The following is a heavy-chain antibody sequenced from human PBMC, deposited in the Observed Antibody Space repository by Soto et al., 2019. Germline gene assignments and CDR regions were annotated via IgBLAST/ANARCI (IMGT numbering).Heavy chain of an antibody. V-gene: IGHV3-30-3*01. J-gene: IGHJ6*02. CDR1: GFTFSSYA. Sequence: LRLSCAASGFTFSSYAMHWVRQAPGKGLEWVAVISYDGSNKYYADSVKGRFTISRDNSKNTLYLQMNSLRAEDTAVYYCARDSVPAGGFYYYGMDVWGQGTTVTVSS. D-gene: IGHD2-2*01. CDR3: ARDSVPAGGFYYYGMDV. CDR2: ISYDGSNK.